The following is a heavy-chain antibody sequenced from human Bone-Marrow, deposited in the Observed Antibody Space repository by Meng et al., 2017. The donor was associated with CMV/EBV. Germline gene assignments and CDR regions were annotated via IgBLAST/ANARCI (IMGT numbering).Heavy chain of an antibody. D-gene: IGHD3-3*01. CDR3: ARDYDFWSGPRPIYYYGMDV. V-gene: IGHV3-30-3*01. CDR1: GFTFSSYA. Sequence: GESLKISCAASGFTFSSYAMHWVRQAPGKGLEWVAVISYDGSNKYYADSVKGRFTISRDNSKTTLYLQMNSLRAEDTAVYYCARDYDFWSGPRPIYYYGMDVWGQGTTVTVSS. CDR2: ISYDGSNK. J-gene: IGHJ6*02.